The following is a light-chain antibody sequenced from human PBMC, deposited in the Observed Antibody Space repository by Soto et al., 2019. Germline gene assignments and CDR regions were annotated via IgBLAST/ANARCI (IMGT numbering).Light chain of an antibody. Sequence: QSVLTQPPAAAWSPGQSVTIACTRPSSDVGGYNYVSWYQQHPGKAPKLMSYDVTNRPSGVPDRFSGSKSGNTASLTGSVLQAEDVADYGCSSYAGDTRLGVLGGGTHRTV. CDR1: SSDVGGYNY. CDR2: DVT. J-gene: IGLJ3*02. CDR3: SSYAGDTRLGV. V-gene: IGLV2-8*01.